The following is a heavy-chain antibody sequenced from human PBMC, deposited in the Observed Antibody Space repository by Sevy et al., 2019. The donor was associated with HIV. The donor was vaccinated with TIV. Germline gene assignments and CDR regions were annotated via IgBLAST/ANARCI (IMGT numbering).Heavy chain of an antibody. D-gene: IGHD6-19*01. CDR1: GFTFSNAW. CDR2: IKSKTDGGTT. CDR3: TTDTSSDDAFDI. V-gene: IGHV3-15*01. J-gene: IGHJ3*02. Sequence: GGSLRLSCAASGFTFSNAWMSWVRQAPGKGLEWVGRIKSKTDGGTTDYAAPVKGRFTISRDDSKNTLYLQMNSLKTEDTAVSYCTTDTSSDDAFDIWGQGTMVTVSS.